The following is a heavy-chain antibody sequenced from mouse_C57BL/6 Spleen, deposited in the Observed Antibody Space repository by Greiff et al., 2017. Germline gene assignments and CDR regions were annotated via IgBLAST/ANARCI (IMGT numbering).Heavy chain of an antibody. CDR3: ASTTVVVYYFDY. D-gene: IGHD1-1*01. J-gene: IGHJ2*01. V-gene: IGHV1-7*01. CDR2: INPSSGYT. CDR1: GYTFTSYW. Sequence: VQLQQSGAELAKPGASVQLSCKASGYTFTSYWMHWVKQRPGQGLEWIGYINPSSGYTKYNQKFKDKATLTADKSSSTAYMQLSSLTYEDSAVYYCASTTVVVYYFDYWGQGTTLTVSS.